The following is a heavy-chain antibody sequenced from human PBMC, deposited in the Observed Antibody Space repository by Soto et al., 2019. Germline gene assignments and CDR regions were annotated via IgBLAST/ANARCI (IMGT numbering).Heavy chain of an antibody. CDR3: AREGATYGSTFDY. D-gene: IGHD3-10*01. V-gene: IGHV1-3*01. J-gene: IGHJ4*02. CDR2: IDAGNGNT. Sequence: QVQLVQSGAEVKKPGASVKVSCKASEYTLTTYAVHWVRQAPGQRREGMGWIDAGNGNTKYSQKFQGRVTVTTDTSASTVYMELSSLRSEDTAVYYCAREGATYGSTFDYWGQGTLVTVSS. CDR1: EYTLTTYA.